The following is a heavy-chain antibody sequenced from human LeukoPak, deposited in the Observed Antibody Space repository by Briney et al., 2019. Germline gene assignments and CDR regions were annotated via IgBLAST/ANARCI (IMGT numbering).Heavy chain of an antibody. CDR2: INPRGGST. Sequence: RASVKVSCKASGYTFSSYYMHWVRQAPGQGLEWMGIINPRGGSTSYAQKFQGRVTMTRDTSTSTVYMELSSLRSEDTAVYYCARGTGDCCGYNWFDPWGQGTLVTVSS. CDR1: GYTFSSYY. J-gene: IGHJ5*02. V-gene: IGHV1-46*01. CDR3: ARGTGDCCGYNWFDP. D-gene: IGHD2-21*02.